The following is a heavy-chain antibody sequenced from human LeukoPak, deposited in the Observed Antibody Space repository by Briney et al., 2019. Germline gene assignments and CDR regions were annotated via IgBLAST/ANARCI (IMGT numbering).Heavy chain of an antibody. CDR2: INHSGTT. Sequence: GSLRLSCAASGFTFSSYEMNWVRQPPGKGLEWLGDINHSGTTYYNPSLKSRLTISVDTSKSQFSLRLNSVTAADTSVYYCAAYSSSWDDYWGQGTLVTVSS. CDR3: AAYSSSWDDY. J-gene: IGHJ4*02. V-gene: IGHV4-34*08. CDR1: GFTFSSYE. D-gene: IGHD6-13*01.